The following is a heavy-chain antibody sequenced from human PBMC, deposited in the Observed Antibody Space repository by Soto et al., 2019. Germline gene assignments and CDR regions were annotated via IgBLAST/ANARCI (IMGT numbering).Heavy chain of an antibody. J-gene: IGHJ4*02. CDR2: MYYSGNA. CDR3: AREYPVHSAYFDY. V-gene: IGHV4-59*01. D-gene: IGHD1-26*01. Sequence: PSETLSLTCTVSGASISRYYWSWIRQSPGKGLEWIGYMYYSGNANYNPSLRSRITISVDTSKNQFSLNLNSVTAADTAVYYCAREYPVHSAYFDYWGQGILVTLSS. CDR1: GASISRYY.